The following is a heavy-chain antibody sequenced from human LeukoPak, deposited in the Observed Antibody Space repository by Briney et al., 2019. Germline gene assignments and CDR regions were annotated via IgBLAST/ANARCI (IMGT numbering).Heavy chain of an antibody. CDR3: ARGERRPLGYCSSTSCYAPSWFDP. D-gene: IGHD2-2*01. CDR2: ISSSGSTI. V-gene: IGHV3-48*03. J-gene: IGHJ5*02. CDR1: GFTFSSYE. Sequence: GGSLRLSCAASGFTFSSYEMNWVRQALGKGLEWVSYISSSGSTIYYADSVKGRFTISRDNAKNSLYLQMNSLRAEDTAVYYCARGERRPLGYCSSTSCYAPSWFDPWGQGTLVTVSS.